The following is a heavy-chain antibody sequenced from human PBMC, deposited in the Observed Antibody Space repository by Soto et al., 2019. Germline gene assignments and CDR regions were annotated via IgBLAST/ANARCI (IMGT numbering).Heavy chain of an antibody. Sequence: ASVKVSCKAPGYTFTSYGISWVRQAPGQGLEWMGWISAYNGNTNYAQKLQGRVTMTTDTSTSTAYMELRSLRSVDSAVYYCARDLYGDYVAYWGQGTLVTVS. CDR2: ISAYNGNT. CDR3: ARDLYGDYVAY. J-gene: IGHJ4*02. D-gene: IGHD4-17*01. V-gene: IGHV1-18*01. CDR1: GYTFTSYG.